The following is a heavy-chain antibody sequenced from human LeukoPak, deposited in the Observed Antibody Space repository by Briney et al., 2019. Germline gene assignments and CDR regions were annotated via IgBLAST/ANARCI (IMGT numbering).Heavy chain of an antibody. CDR2: INQGGTER. Sequence: GGSLRLSCAPSGFSFTTYWMSWVRQAPGKGLEWVANINQGGTERYVDSVKGRFTISRDNAKNSLYLQMNSLRAEDTAIYYCVREDSYSSGWYGPDYWGQGTLVTVSS. V-gene: IGHV3-7*05. CDR3: VREDSYSSGWYGPDY. J-gene: IGHJ4*02. CDR1: GFSFTTYW. D-gene: IGHD6-19*01.